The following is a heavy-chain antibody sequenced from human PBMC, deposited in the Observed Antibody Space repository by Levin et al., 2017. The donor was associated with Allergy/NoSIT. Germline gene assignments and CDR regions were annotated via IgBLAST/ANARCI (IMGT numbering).Heavy chain of an antibody. CDR3: ARDPPHVAARFDY. J-gene: IGHJ4*02. CDR1: GFSFNTYW. V-gene: IGHV3-7*01. D-gene: IGHD6-6*01. CDR2: IKQDGSEK. Sequence: GGSLRLSCAASGFSFNTYWISWVRQPPGKGLEWVANIKQDGSEKYYVDSVRGRFTISRDNAKNSLYLQMNSLRPDDTAVYYCARDPPHVAARFDYWGQGTLVTVSS.